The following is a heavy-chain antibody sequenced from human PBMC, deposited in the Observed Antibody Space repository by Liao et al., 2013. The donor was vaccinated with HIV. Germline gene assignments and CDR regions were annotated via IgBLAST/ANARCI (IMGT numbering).Heavy chain of an antibody. V-gene: IGHV4-59*12. CDR2: MYYSGST. D-gene: IGHD5-24*01. CDR1: GGSISSYY. CDR3: ARGRDSSWGYFDL. Sequence: QVQLQESGPGLVKPSETLSLTCTVSGGSISSYYWGWIRQPPGKGLEWIGSMYYSGSTNYNPSLQSRVTISADTSKNQFSLTLTSVTAADTAVYYCARGRDSSWGYFDLWGRGTLVSVSS. J-gene: IGHJ2*01.